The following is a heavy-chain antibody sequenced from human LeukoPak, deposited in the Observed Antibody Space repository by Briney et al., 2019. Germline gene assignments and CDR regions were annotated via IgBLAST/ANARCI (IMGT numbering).Heavy chain of an antibody. CDR1: GFTVSSNY. CDR3: ARSRDGYNQGALDY. J-gene: IGHJ4*02. Sequence: GGSLRLSCAASGFTVSSNYMSWVRQAPGKGLEWVSVIYSGGSTYYADSVKGRFTISRGNSKNTLYLQMNSLRAEDTAVYYCARSRDGYNQGALDYWGQGTLVTVSS. D-gene: IGHD5-24*01. V-gene: IGHV3-53*01. CDR2: IYSGGST.